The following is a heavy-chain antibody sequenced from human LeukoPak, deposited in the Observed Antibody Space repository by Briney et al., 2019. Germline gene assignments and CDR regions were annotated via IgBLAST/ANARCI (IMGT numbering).Heavy chain of an antibody. D-gene: IGHD3-3*01. J-gene: IGHJ4*02. Sequence: GGSLRLSCVASGFIFRSYWMSWVRQAPGKGLECVAKIKPDGSDKFYEDSVKGRFTISRDNAKNSLYLQMNSLTAEDTAVYYCAREDFWRFDYWGQGTMVTASS. V-gene: IGHV3-7*01. CDR1: GFIFRSYW. CDR2: IKPDGSDK. CDR3: AREDFWRFDY.